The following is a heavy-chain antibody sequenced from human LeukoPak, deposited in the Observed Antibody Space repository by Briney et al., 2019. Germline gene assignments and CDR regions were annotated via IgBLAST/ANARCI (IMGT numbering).Heavy chain of an antibody. J-gene: IGHJ4*02. CDR2: IYYSGST. Sequence: SETLSLTCTVSGGSISSGDSYWTWIRQPPGKGLEWIGNIYYSGSTDHNPSLNSRVIISVNTSKNQFSLKLSSVTAADTALYYCARHNNYDYIWGSYRPTGGFDYWGQGTLVTVSS. V-gene: IGHV4-30-4*01. D-gene: IGHD3-16*02. CDR1: GGSISSGDSY. CDR3: ARHNNYDYIWGSYRPTGGFDY.